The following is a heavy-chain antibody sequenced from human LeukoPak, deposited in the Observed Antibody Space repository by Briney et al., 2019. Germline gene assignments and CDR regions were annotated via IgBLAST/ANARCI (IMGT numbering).Heavy chain of an antibody. CDR2: IYYSGST. J-gene: IGHJ5*02. Sequence: SETLSLTCTVSGYSISSSYYWGWIRQPPGKGLEWIGTIYYSGSTYYNPSLKSRVTISVDTSKNQLSLKLSSVTAADTAVYYCARVNWNYPPVWFDPWGQGTLVTVSS. D-gene: IGHD1-7*01. V-gene: IGHV4-38-2*02. CDR1: GYSISSSYY. CDR3: ARVNWNYPPVWFDP.